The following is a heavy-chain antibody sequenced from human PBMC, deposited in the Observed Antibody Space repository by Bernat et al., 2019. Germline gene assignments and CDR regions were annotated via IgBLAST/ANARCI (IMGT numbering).Heavy chain of an antibody. J-gene: IGHJ6*02. V-gene: IGHV3-33*01. Sequence: QVQLVESGGGVVQPGRSLRLSCAASGFTFSSYGMHWVRQAPGKGLEWVAVIWYDGSNKYYADSVKGRFTISRDNSKNTLYLQMNSLRAEDTAVYYCARMGVYCSGGSCYQGDYGMDVWGQGTTVTVSS. CDR1: GFTFSSYG. CDR2: IWYDGSNK. D-gene: IGHD2-15*01. CDR3: ARMGVYCSGGSCYQGDYGMDV.